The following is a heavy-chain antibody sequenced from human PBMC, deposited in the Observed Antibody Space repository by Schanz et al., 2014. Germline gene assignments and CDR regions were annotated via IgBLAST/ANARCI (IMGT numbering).Heavy chain of an antibody. D-gene: IGHD6-13*01. CDR1: TSIFNHAW. V-gene: IGHV3-15*01. CDR3: ATASSPVREAGAGSSFHL. J-gene: IGHJ5*02. Sequence: EVQLVESGGDLVKPGGSLRLSCAASTSIFNHAWMSWVRQAPGKGLEWLGRIKSKTDGETTDYAAPVKGRFSISRDDSQSTLYLQMNSLKIEDTAVYYCATASSPVREAGAGSSFHLWGQGTLXTVSP. CDR2: IKSKTDGETT.